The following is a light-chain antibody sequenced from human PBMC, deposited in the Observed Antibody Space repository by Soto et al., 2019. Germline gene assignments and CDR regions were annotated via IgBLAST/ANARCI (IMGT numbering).Light chain of an antibody. Sequence: DIVLTQSPATLSLSPGEKATLSCRASQSVRSYLVWYQQKPGQAPRLVMYEASTRATGIPARFSGGGSGTDFTLAISSLEPEDSAVYYCQQCTSWPWTFGQGTKVEIK. V-gene: IGKV3-11*01. J-gene: IGKJ1*01. CDR1: QSVRSY. CDR2: EAS. CDR3: QQCTSWPWT.